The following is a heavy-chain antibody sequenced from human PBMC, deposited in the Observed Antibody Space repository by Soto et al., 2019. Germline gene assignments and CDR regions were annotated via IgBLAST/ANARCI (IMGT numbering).Heavy chain of an antibody. J-gene: IGHJ5*02. Sequence: SETPSLTCTVSGGSISSYYWSWIRQPPGKGLEWIGYIYYSGSTNYNPSLKSRVTISVDTSKNQFSLKLSSVTAADTAVYYCARGALYYDFWSGYYEPRKFDPWGQGTLVTVSS. D-gene: IGHD3-3*01. CDR1: GGSISSYY. CDR2: IYYSGST. CDR3: ARGALYYDFWSGYYEPRKFDP. V-gene: IGHV4-59*01.